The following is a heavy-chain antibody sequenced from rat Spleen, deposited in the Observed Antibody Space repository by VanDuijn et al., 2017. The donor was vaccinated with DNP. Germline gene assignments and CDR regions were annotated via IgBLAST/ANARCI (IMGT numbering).Heavy chain of an antibody. CDR3: KTVGGIAAPFDY. D-gene: IGHD1-2*01. V-gene: IGHV5-31*01. CDR1: GFIFSNHW. J-gene: IGHJ2*01. CDR2: ISNTGGST. Sequence: EVHLVESGGGPVQPGRSLKLSCVASGFIFSNHWMTWIRQAPGKGLEWVASISNTGGSTYYPDSVKGRFTISRDNAKSTLYLQMDSLRAEDTATYYFKTVGGIAAPFDYWGQGVMVTVSS.